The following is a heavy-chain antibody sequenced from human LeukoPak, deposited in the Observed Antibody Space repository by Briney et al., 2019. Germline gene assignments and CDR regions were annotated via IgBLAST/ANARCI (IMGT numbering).Heavy chain of an antibody. CDR2: ISSSGSTI. V-gene: IGHV3-48*03. CDR3: ALIAARPGYYGMDV. D-gene: IGHD6-6*01. J-gene: IGHJ6*02. CDR1: GFTFSSYE. Sequence: SGGSLRLSCAASGFTFSSYEMNWVRQAPGKGLEWVSYISSSGSTIYYADSVKGRFTISRDNAKNSLYLQMNSLSAEDTAVYYCALIAARPGYYGMDVWGQGTTVTVSS.